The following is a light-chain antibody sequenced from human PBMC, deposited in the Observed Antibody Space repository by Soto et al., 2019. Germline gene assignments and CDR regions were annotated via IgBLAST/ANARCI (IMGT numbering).Light chain of an antibody. Sequence: MTQSPATLSVSPGGRATLSCRAGQTIYSNVAWYQQKPGQAPRLLIYGASNRATGIPDRLSGSGSGTDFTLTISRMEPEDFAVYYCQQYGSSGTFGQGTKVDIK. J-gene: IGKJ1*01. CDR1: QTIYSN. V-gene: IGKV3-20*01. CDR3: QQYGSSGT. CDR2: GAS.